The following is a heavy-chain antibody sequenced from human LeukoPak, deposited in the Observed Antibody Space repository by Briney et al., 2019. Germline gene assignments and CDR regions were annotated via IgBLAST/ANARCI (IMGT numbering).Heavy chain of an antibody. CDR2: IYPGDSDT. J-gene: IGHJ3*02. CDR3: ARPRSGSYGVSGVEAFDI. V-gene: IGHV5-51*01. CDR1: GYSFTSYW. Sequence: GESLKISCKGSGYSFTSYWIGWVRQMPGKGLGWMGIIYPGDSDTRYSPSFQGQVTISADKSISTAYLQWSSLKAPDTAMYYCARPRSGSYGVSGVEAFDIWGQGTMVTVSS. D-gene: IGHD1-26*01.